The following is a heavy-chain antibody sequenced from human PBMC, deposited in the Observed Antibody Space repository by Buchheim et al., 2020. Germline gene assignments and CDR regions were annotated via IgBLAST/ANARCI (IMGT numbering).Heavy chain of an antibody. D-gene: IGHD1-26*01. Sequence: EVQLVESGGALVQPGGSLRLSCAASGFAFSSYWMTWVRQAPGKGLEWVANIKEDGTKKKYVDSVKGRFTISRDNAENSTYLQMNSLRVEDTAVYYCAQGELMGEDFWGQGTL. J-gene: IGHJ1*01. CDR3: AQGELMGEDF. V-gene: IGHV3-7*01. CDR2: IKEDGTKK. CDR1: GFAFSSYW.